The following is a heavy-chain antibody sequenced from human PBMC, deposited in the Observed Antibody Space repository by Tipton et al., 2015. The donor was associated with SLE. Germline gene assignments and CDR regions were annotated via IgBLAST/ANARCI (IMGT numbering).Heavy chain of an antibody. D-gene: IGHD2-15*01. J-gene: IGHJ4*02. CDR3: ARGDIVVVKDY. CDR2: IYHSGST. CDR1: GYSISSGYY. Sequence: TLSLTCAVSGYSISSGYYWGWIRQPPGKGLEWIGSIYHSGSTYYNPSLKSRATISVDTSKNQFSLKLSSVTAADTAVYYCARGDIVVVKDYWGQGTLVTVSS. V-gene: IGHV4-38-2*01.